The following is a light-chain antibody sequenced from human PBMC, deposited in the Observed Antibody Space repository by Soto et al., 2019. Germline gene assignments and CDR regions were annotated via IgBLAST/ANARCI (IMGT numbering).Light chain of an antibody. CDR2: HGD. CDR1: SSNIGGNS. CDR3: GSWDSSLSACV. V-gene: IGLV1-51*01. Sequence: QSVLTQPPSVSAAPGQRVTISCSGSSSNIGGNSVSWYQQLPGTAPKLLIYHGDKRPSGIPDRFSGSKSGTSATLGITGFQTGDEADYYCGSWDSSLSACVFGTGTKLTVL. J-gene: IGLJ1*01.